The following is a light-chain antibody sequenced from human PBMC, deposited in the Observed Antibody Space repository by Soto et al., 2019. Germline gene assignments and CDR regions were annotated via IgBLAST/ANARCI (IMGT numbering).Light chain of an antibody. CDR1: SSNIGSNY. Sequence: QSVLTQPPSASGTPGPRVPISCSGSSSNIGSNYVYWYQQLPGTAPKLLIYRNNQRPSGVPDRFSGSKSGTSASLAISGLRSEDEADYYCAAWDDSLGGYVFGTGTKLTVL. V-gene: IGLV1-47*01. J-gene: IGLJ1*01. CDR3: AAWDDSLGGYV. CDR2: RNN.